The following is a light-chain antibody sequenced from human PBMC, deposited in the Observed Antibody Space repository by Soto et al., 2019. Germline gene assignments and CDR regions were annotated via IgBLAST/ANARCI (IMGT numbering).Light chain of an antibody. CDR1: QTISVY. CDR3: LQDYDFPYT. J-gene: IGKJ5*01. Sequence: MQMTQSPSSLSASVGDRVTITCWAIQTISVYLNWYQQKPGKAPELLIYAASYLGNGVPSRFSGSGSGTDFTLTINDLQREDVATYFCLQDYDFPYTFGQGTRLEI. V-gene: IGKV1-6*01. CDR2: AAS.